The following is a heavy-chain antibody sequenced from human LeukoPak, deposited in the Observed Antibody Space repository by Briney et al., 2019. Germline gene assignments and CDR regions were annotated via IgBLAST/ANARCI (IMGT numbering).Heavy chain of an antibody. V-gene: IGHV3-9*01. CDR1: GFTFDDYA. D-gene: IGHD2-21*02. CDR3: AKINAPGRYCGGDCFSGYGAFDI. Sequence: GRSLRLSCAASGFTFDDYAMHWVRQAPGKGPEWVSGISWNSGRIGYADSVKGRFTISRDNAKNSVYLQMNSLRAEDTALYYCAKINAPGRYCGGDCFSGYGAFDIWGQGTMVTVSS. CDR2: ISWNSGRI. J-gene: IGHJ3*02.